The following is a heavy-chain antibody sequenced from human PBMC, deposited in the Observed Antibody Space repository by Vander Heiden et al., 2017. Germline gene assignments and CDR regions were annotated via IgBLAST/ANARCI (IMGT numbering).Heavy chain of an antibody. CDR2: ISYSGST. CDR3: AISLPIVAGGAAVDWFDP. J-gene: IGHJ5*02. V-gene: IGHV4-30-4*02. Sequence: QPPGKGLEWSGYISYSGSTYYNQSLKSRVTIAGDTSKNQFDRKLRSVTAAATAVWDRAISLPIVAGGAAVDWFDPGGQGTIVTVYS. D-gene: IGHD2-15*01.